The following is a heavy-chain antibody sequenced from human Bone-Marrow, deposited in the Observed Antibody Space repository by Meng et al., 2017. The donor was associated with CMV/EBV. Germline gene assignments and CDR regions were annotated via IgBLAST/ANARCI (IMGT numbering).Heavy chain of an antibody. CDR1: GGPISSYT. V-gene: IGHV4-59*12. CDR2: IYYSGSA. D-gene: IGHD2-2*03. J-gene: IGHJ5*01. CDR3: ARALRLDIVVVPAALNWFDP. Sequence: SEPLSSTCPVPGGPISSYTWSWIRQPPGKGLEWIGYIYYSGSANYNPSLKSRVTISVDTSKNQFSLKLSSVTAADTAVYYCARALRLDIVVVPAALNWFDPWGQGTLVTVSS.